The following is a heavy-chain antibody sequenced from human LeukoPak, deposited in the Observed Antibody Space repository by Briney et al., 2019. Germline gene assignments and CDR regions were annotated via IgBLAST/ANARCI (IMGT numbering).Heavy chain of an antibody. J-gene: IGHJ4*02. D-gene: IGHD2-21*01. CDR3: ATSHDAKTAPYYL. Sequence: SETLSLTCTVSGASISSYCWSWVRQSPGKGLEWIAYIYTNGRSDYNPSLKSRVTMSLDTSKNQLSMELRFLTAADTAVYYCATSHDAKTAPYYLWGQGTLVTVSS. CDR2: IYTNGRS. CDR1: GASISSYC. V-gene: IGHV4-4*09.